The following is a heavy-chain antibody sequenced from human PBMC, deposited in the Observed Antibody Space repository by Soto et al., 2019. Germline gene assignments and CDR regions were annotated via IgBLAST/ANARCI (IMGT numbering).Heavy chain of an antibody. J-gene: IGHJ6*02. D-gene: IGHD5-18*01. CDR2: IYWDDDE. V-gene: IGHV2-5*02. CDR3: VRNWRCYGGDYYYGMDA. CDR1: GFSLNTGGVG. Sequence: ITLKESGPTLVKPTQTLTLTCTFSGFSLNTGGVGVGWVRQPRGKAMEWLALIYWDDDERYRPSLRSRLNITKDTINNQVVLTMTNMDPEDTATYYCVRNWRCYGGDYYYGMDAWGQGTTLTVS.